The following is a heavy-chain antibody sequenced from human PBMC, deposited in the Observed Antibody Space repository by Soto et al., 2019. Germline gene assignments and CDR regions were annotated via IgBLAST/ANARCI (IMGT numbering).Heavy chain of an antibody. Sequence: GGSLRLSCAASGFTFNSYGMHWVRQGPGNGLEWVAFISYDPTKTYYADSAKGRFTISRDNSNSALYVQMNSLTGEDTAVYYCARTRSAWSDFHYSSLDVWGQGTTVTVSS. CDR1: GFTFNSYG. J-gene: IGHJ6*02. CDR3: ARTRSAWSDFHYSSLDV. D-gene: IGHD2-15*01. V-gene: IGHV3-30*03. CDR2: ISYDPTKT.